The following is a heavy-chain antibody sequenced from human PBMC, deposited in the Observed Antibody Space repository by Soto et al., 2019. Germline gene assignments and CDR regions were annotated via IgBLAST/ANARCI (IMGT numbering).Heavy chain of an antibody. J-gene: IGHJ4*02. Sequence: GGSLRLSCAASGFTFSSYAMHWVRQAPGKGLEWVAVISYDGSNKYYADSVKGRFTISRDNSKNTLYLQMNSLRAEDTAVYYCARDLWFAWHLDYWGQGTLVTVSS. CDR1: GFTFSSYA. CDR3: ARDLWFAWHLDY. V-gene: IGHV3-30-3*01. D-gene: IGHD2-21*01. CDR2: ISYDGSNK.